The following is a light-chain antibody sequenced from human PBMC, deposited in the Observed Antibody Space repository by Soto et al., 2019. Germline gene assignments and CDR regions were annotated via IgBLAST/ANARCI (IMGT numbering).Light chain of an antibody. V-gene: IGLV2-14*03. CDR1: SGDVGFYDF. CDR3: ASYTGSSTYL. J-gene: IGLJ3*02. Sequence: QSVLTQPASMSGSPGQSSTISCTENSGDVGFYDFVSWYQQHPGKFPRLIIYGVTKRPSGVSHRLSGSRSCNTASLTISGLQVEDEADYSCASYTGSSTYLFGGGAKLTVL. CDR2: GVT.